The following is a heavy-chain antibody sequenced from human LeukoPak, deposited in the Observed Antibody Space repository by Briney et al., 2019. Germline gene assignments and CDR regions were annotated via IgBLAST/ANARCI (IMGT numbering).Heavy chain of an antibody. V-gene: IGHV4-34*01. CDR2: INHSGST. CDR1: GGSFSGYY. CDR3: ARDLMVRGGFPNYYYYYYMDV. Sequence: PSETLSLTCAVYGGSFSGYYWSWIRQPPGKGLEWIGEINHSGSTNYNPSLKSRVTISVDTSKSQFSLRLSSVTATDTAVYYCARDLMVRGGFPNYYYYYYMDVWGKGTTVTISS. D-gene: IGHD3-10*01. J-gene: IGHJ6*03.